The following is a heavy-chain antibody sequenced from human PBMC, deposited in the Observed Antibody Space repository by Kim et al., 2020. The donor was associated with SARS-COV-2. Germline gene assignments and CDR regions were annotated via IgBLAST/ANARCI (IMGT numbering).Heavy chain of an antibody. D-gene: IGHD3-10*01. CDR1: GFTVSSNY. Sequence: GGSLRLSCAASGFTVSSNYMSWVRQAPGKGLEWVSVIYSGGSTYYADSVKGRFTISTDNSKNTLYLQMNSLRAEDTAVYYCASTYYYGSGTPNDAFDIWGQGTMVTVSS. J-gene: IGHJ3*02. V-gene: IGHV3-66*01. CDR2: IYSGGST. CDR3: ASTYYYGSGTPNDAFDI.